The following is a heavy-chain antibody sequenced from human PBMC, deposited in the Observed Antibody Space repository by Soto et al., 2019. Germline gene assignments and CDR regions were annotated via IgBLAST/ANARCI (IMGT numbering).Heavy chain of an antibody. D-gene: IGHD2-2*02. CDR1: GFTFSSYE. CDR3: ARAVIVVVPAAIPDGMDV. J-gene: IGHJ6*02. V-gene: IGHV3-48*03. Sequence: GGSLRLSFAASGFTFSSYEMNWVRQAPGKGLEWVSYISISGSTIYYADSVKGRFTISRDNAKNSLYLQMNSLRAEDTAVYYCARAVIVVVPAAIPDGMDVWGQGTTVTVSS. CDR2: ISISGSTI.